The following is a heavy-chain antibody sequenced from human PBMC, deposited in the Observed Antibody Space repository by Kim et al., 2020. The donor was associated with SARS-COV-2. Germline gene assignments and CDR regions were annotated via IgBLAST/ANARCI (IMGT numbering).Heavy chain of an antibody. V-gene: IGHV1-24*01. J-gene: IGHJ6*02. D-gene: IGHD6-19*01. CDR1: GYTLTELS. CDR3: ATGPAVAGTLVHYYYYYGMDV. Sequence: ASVKVSCKVSGYTLTELSMHWVRQAPGKGLEWMGGFDPEDVETIYAQKFQGRVTMTEDTSTDTAYMELSSLRSEDTAVYYCATGPAVAGTLVHYYYYYGMDVWGQGTTVTVAS. CDR2: FDPEDVET.